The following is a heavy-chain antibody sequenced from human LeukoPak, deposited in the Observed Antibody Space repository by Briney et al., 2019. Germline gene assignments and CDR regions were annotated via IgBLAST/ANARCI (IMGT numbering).Heavy chain of an antibody. D-gene: IGHD6-13*01. CDR2: IRNKASSYTT. V-gene: IGHV3-72*01. CDR3: TTAIWGDGSSSWYWDYYYYYYMGV. CDR1: RFTFSDHY. Sequence: PGGSLRLSCAASRFTFSDHYMDWVRQAPGKGLEWVGRIRNKASSYTTEYAASVKGRFTISRDDSKNTLYLQMNSLKTEDTAVYYCTTAIWGDGSSSWYWDYYYYYYMGVWGKGTTVTVSS. J-gene: IGHJ6*03.